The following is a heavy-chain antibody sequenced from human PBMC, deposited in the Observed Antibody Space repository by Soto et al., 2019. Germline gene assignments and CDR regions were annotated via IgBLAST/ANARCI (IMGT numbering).Heavy chain of an antibody. V-gene: IGHV4-34*12. Sequence: ASETLSLTCAVYDGSFSGYYWSWIRQPPGKGLEWIGQIFHGGSTNYSPSLKSRVTISLDTSRKQFFLELTSVTAADTAVYSCARPHYDSNTFYSFFDYWGQGTLVTVSS. J-gene: IGHJ4*02. CDR2: IFHGGST. CDR1: DGSFSGYY. D-gene: IGHD3-22*01. CDR3: ARPHYDSNTFYSFFDY.